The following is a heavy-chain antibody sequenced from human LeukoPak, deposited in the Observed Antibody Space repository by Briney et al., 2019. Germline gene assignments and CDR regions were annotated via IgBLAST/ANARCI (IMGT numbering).Heavy chain of an antibody. J-gene: IGHJ4*02. CDR3: ARAPLTTSGTHYLDF. CDR2: ITWNSATT. D-gene: IGHD1-26*01. V-gene: IGHV3-9*01. CDR1: GFSFGDFN. Sequence: GRSLRLSCAASGFSFGDFNMHWVRQAPGKGLEWVPSITWNSATTSYADSVRGRFTISRDNAQNPLYLQMNSLRLEDTALYYCARAPLTTSGTHYLDFWGRGTLVTVSS.